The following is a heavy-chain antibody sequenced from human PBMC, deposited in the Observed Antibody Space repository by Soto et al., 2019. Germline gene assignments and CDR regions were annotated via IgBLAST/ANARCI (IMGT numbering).Heavy chain of an antibody. D-gene: IGHD5-12*01. V-gene: IGHV3-33*01. CDR3: ARCGYNKKHDY. CDR2: IWYDGSTK. CDR1: GFTFSSNG. J-gene: IGHJ4*01. Sequence: GGSLRLSCVASGFTFSSNGMHWIRQAPGKGLEWLAVIWYDGSTKYYADSVEGRFFISRDNSRNTLFLQMNSLRADDTAMYYCARCGYNKKHDYWGHGVLVTVSS.